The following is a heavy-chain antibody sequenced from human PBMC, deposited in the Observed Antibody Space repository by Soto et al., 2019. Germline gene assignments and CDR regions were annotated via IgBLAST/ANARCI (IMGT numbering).Heavy chain of an antibody. Sequence: QVQLVQAGAEVKKPGASVKVFCKASGYNFNSYTISWVRQAPGQGLEWMGRISAYNGNTNYAQKLQGRVTMTTDTSTSTAYMELRSLRSDDTAVYHCARVVGALGHSFDPWGQGTLVTVSS. CDR1: GYNFNSYT. V-gene: IGHV1-18*01. CDR3: ARVVGALGHSFDP. D-gene: IGHD1-26*01. J-gene: IGHJ5*02. CDR2: ISAYNGNT.